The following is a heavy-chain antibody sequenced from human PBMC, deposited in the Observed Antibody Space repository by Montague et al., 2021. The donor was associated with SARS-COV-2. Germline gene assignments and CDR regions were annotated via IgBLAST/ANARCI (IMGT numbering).Heavy chain of an antibody. V-gene: IGHV4-39*01. CDR1: GGSISGSNYY. CDR3: ARGDFGVVIIPYYYYYMDV. Sequence: SETLSLTCTVSGGSISGSNYYWGWIRQPPGKGLEWIGTIHYSGSTYYXPSLKSRVTTSLDTSKNQFSLKLSSVTAADTAVYYCARGDFGVVIIPYYYYYMDVWGKGTTVTASS. D-gene: IGHD3-3*01. CDR2: IHYSGST. J-gene: IGHJ6*03.